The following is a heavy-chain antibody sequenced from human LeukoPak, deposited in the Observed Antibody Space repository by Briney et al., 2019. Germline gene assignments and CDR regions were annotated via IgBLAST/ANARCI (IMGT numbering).Heavy chain of an antibody. V-gene: IGHV3-23*01. D-gene: IGHD6-19*01. CDR1: GFTFGSYA. CDR2: IDASGGST. CDR3: AKGSGSGWYGWFAP. J-gene: IGHJ5*02. Sequence: GGSLRLSCAASGFTFGSYAMTWVRQAPGKGLEWVSSIDASGGSTYYAGSVKGRFTISRDNSKNTFYLQMNTLRADDTAVYYCAKGSGSGWYGWFAPWGQGTLVTVSS.